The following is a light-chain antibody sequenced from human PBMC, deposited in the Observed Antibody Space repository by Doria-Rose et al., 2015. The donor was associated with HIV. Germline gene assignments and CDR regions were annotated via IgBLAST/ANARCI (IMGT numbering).Light chain of an antibody. CDR2: GNN. V-gene: IGLV1-40*01. CDR1: SSNIGAGYD. Sequence: PSVSGAPGQRVTISCTGSSSNIGAGYDIHWYQQLPGTAPKLLIYGNNNRPSGVPDRFSGSKSGTSASLAITGLQAEDEADYYCQSYDSSLSGVVFGGGTKLTVL. J-gene: IGLJ2*01. CDR3: QSYDSSLSGVV.